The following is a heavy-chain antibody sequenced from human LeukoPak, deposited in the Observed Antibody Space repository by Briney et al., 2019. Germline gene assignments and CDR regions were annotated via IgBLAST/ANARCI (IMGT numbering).Heavy chain of an antibody. CDR1: GGSFSGYH. J-gene: IGHJ4*02. CDR3: ARPSRSLWFGDLYFDH. V-gene: IGHV4-34*01. D-gene: IGHD3-10*01. CDR2: INHNGNT. Sequence: SETLSLTCAVYGGSFSGYHWTWIRQPPGKGLDWIGEINHNGNTNYNPSLKSRVTISVDTSKNQFSLELSFVTAADTAVYYCARPSRSLWFGDLYFDHWGQGTLVTVSS.